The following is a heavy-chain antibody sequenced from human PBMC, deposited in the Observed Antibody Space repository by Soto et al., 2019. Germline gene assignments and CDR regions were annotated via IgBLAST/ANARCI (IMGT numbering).Heavy chain of an antibody. J-gene: IGHJ6*02. CDR3: ARDCTNGVCAVSYYYGMDV. D-gene: IGHD2-8*01. CDR1: GGTFSSYA. V-gene: IGHV1-69*13. CDR2: IIPIFGTA. Sequence: SVKVSCKASGGTFSSYAISWVRQAPGQGLEWMGGIIPIFGTANYAQKFQGRVTITADESTSTAYMELSSLRSEDTAVYYCARDCTNGVCAVSYYYGMDVWGQGTTVTVSS.